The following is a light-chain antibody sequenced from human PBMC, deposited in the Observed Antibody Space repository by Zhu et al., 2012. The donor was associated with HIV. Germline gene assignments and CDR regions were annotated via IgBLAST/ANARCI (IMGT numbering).Light chain of an antibody. CDR1: QSISTW. CDR2: RAS. V-gene: IGKV1-5*03. Sequence: DIQMTQSPSTLSAFLGDRVTITCRASQSISTWLAWYQQKPGRAPKLLIYRASNLESGVPSRFIGSGSGTEFTLTISSLQPEDFATYFCQHLTLYPTFGGGSKVEIK. CDR3: QHLTLYPT. J-gene: IGKJ4*01.